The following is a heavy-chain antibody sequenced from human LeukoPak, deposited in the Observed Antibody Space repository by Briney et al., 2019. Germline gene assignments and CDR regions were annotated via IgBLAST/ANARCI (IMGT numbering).Heavy chain of an antibody. CDR1: GFTFSNYD. CDR3: AKENDFVY. Sequence: GSLRLSCAASGFTFSNYDMHWVRQAPGKGLEWVAVISYDGTNKYYADSVKGRFTISRDNSKSTLYLQMNSLRAEDTAVYYRAKENDFVYWGQGTLVTVSS. D-gene: IGHD3-3*01. V-gene: IGHV3-30*18. J-gene: IGHJ4*02. CDR2: ISYDGTNK.